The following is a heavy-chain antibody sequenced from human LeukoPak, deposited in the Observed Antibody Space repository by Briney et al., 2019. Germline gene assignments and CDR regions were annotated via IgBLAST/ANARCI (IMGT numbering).Heavy chain of an antibody. CDR2: IKEDGSAQ. D-gene: IGHD2-2*01. V-gene: IGHV3-7*01. J-gene: IGHJ5*02. Sequence: GGSLRLSCAASGFTFNSYWMSWVRQAAGKGLEWVANIKEDGSAQYYVDSVKGRFTISRDNAKNSLNLQMNSLRAEDTAVYYCAASSNAPGNHWGQGTLVTVSS. CDR3: AASSNAPGNH. CDR1: GFTFNSYW.